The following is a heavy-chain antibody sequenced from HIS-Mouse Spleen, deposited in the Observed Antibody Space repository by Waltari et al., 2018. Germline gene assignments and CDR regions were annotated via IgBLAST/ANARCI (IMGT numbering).Heavy chain of an antibody. D-gene: IGHD3-10*01. V-gene: IGHV4-31*03. CDR3: AREKGYYGSVSYYYYYYGMDV. Sequence: QVQLQESGPGLVKPSQTLSLTCTVSGGSISSGGYYWSWIRQHPGKGLEWIGYIYYSGSTYYNPSLKSRVTISVDTSKNQFSLKLSSVTAADTAVYYCAREKGYYGSVSYYYYYYGMDVWGQGTTVTVSS. CDR2: IYYSGST. CDR1: GGSISSGGYY. J-gene: IGHJ6*02.